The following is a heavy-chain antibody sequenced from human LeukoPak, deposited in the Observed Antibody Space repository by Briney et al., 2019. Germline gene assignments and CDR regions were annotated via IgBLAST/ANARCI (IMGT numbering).Heavy chain of an antibody. D-gene: IGHD2-21*02. CDR2: INHIGST. CDR1: GGSFSGYY. V-gene: IGHV4-34*01. Sequence: SETLSLTCAVYGGSFSGYYWSWIRQPPGKGLEWIGEINHIGSTNYNPSLKGRVTISVDTSKNQFSLKLSSVTAADTAVYYCARVGCGGDCYSWSWFDPWGQGTLVTVSS. J-gene: IGHJ5*02. CDR3: ARVGCGGDCYSWSWFDP.